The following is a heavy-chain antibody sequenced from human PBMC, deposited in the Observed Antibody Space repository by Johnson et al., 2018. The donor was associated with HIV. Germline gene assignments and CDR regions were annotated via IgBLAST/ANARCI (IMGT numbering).Heavy chain of an antibody. D-gene: IGHD3-16*01. Sequence: VQLVESGGGLVQPGRSLRLSCAASGFRFDDYAMHWVRQAPGKGLEWVSGISWNSGSIGYVDSVKGRFTISRDNAKNTLYLQMNSLRPEDTAVYYCARGVVGVLSNALDLWGQGTMVSVSS. CDR2: ISWNSGSI. J-gene: IGHJ3*01. V-gene: IGHV3-9*01. CDR1: GFRFDDYA. CDR3: ARGVVGVLSNALDL.